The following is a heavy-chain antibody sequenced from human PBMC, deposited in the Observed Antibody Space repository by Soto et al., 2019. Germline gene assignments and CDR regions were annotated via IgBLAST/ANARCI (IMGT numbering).Heavy chain of an antibody. CDR2: ISPYTGNT. D-gene: IGHD3-16*01. J-gene: IGHJ6*02. V-gene: IGHV1-18*01. CDR1: GYIFVNYG. CDR3: VMVDNYVTPTPQDV. Sequence: QVQLVQSGDEVKKPGASVKVSCKASGYIFVNYGIAWVRQAPGQGLEWMGWISPYTGNTHSASKVQGRLTMTTDTXPSTASMDLGRLTSDDTAVYYCVMVDNYVTPTPQDVWGQGTTVTVSS.